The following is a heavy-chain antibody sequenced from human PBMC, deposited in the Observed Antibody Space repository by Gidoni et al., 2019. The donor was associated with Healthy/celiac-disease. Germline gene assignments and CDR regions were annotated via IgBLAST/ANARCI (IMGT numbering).Heavy chain of an antibody. CDR3: ARDLYGSGTPYYYYYYGMDV. J-gene: IGHJ6*02. V-gene: IGHV3-7*01. CDR2: IKQDGSEK. Sequence: EVQLVESGGGLVQPGGSLRLSCAASGFTFSSYWMSWVRQAPGKGLEWVANIKQDGSEKYYVDSVKGRFTISRDNAKNSLYLQMNSLRAEDTAVYYCARDLYGSGTPYYYYYYGMDVWGQGTTVTVSS. D-gene: IGHD3-10*01. CDR1: GFTFSSYW.